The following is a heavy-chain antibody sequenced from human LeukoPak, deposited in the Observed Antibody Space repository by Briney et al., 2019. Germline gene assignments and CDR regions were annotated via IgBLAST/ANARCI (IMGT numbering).Heavy chain of an antibody. J-gene: IGHJ3*02. D-gene: IGHD2-21*02. CDR1: GITFRNAW. Sequence: PGGSLRLSCTVTGITFRNAWMTWVRQTPGKGLEWVGRIKSQVEGATTDYAAPVKGRFMISRDDSKNTLYLEMNSLEAEDTAVYYCTTTPWHIVVVTSIRGIDAFDIWGQGTMVIVSS. CDR3: TTTPWHIVVVTSIRGIDAFDI. CDR2: IKSQVEGATT. V-gene: IGHV3-15*01.